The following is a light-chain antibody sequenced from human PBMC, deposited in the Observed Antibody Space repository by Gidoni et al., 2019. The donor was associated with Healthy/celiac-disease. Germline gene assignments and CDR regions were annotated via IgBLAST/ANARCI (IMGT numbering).Light chain of an antibody. CDR3: QQLNSYLST. Sequence: DIQLTQSPSFLSASVGDRVTITCRASQGISSYLAWYQQKPGKAPKLLIYAASTLQSGVPSRFSGSGSGTEFTLTISSLQPEDFATYYCQQLNSYLSTFGGXTKVGIK. J-gene: IGKJ4*01. V-gene: IGKV1-9*01. CDR2: AAS. CDR1: QGISSY.